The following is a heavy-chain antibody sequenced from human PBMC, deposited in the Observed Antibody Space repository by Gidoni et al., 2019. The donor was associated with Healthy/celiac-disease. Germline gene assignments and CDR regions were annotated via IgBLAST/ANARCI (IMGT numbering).Heavy chain of an antibody. J-gene: IGHJ5*02. D-gene: IGHD6-6*01. CDR2: ISWNSGSI. V-gene: IGHV3-9*01. CDR3: AKDRRYSSSSGAFDP. Sequence: EVQLVASGGGLVQPGRSLRLSCAASGFTFDDYAMHWVRQAPGKGLEWGSGISWNSGSIDYADSVKGRFTISRDNAKNSLYLQMNSLRAEDTALYYCAKDRRYSSSSGAFDPWGQGTLVTVSS. CDR1: GFTFDDYA.